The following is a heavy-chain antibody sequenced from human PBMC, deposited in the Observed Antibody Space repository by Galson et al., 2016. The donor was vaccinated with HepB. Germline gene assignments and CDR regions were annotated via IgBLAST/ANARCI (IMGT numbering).Heavy chain of an antibody. CDR2: INPDSGGT. V-gene: IGHV1-2*02. D-gene: IGHD1-1*01. J-gene: IGHJ5*01. CDR1: GYTFTDYF. Sequence: SVKVSCKASGYTFTDYFLHWVRQAPGQGLEWMGWINPDSGGTNYAQKFQGRVTMTRDTSISTASMELSRLRSDDTAVYYCARETGTTWFDSWGHGTLVTVSS. CDR3: ARETGTTWFDS.